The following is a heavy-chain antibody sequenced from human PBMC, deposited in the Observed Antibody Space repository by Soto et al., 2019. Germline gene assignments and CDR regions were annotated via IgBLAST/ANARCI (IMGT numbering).Heavy chain of an antibody. J-gene: IGHJ4*02. CDR2: ISYDGTNE. CDR3: AKGVVREPAYFDY. D-gene: IGHD3-10*01. Sequence: GCSLRLSCTVTGFTFSAFARYWVRQAPGKGLEWVALISYDGTNEDYAESVRGRFTISRDNSKNTLYLDMNSLSAEDSAVYFCAKGVVREPAYFDYWGQGTLVTVSS. CDR1: GFTFSAFA. V-gene: IGHV3-30*18.